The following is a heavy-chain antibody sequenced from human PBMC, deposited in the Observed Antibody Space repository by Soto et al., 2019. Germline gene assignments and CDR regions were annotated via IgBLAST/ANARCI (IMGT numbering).Heavy chain of an antibody. D-gene: IGHD3-3*01. Sequence: ASVKVSCKASGYTFTSYGISWVRQAPRQGLEWMGWISAYNGNTNYAQKLQGRVTMTTDTSTSTAYMELRSLRSDDTAVYYCARGGITIFGVVITPYYYYGMDVWGQGTTVTVSS. V-gene: IGHV1-18*01. CDR2: ISAYNGNT. CDR1: GYTFTSYG. CDR3: ARGGITIFGVVITPYYYYGMDV. J-gene: IGHJ6*02.